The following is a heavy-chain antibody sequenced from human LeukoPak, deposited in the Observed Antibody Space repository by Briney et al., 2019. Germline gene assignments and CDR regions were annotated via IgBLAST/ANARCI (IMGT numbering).Heavy chain of an antibody. V-gene: IGHV3-30*02. Sequence: GGSLRLSCRASGFTFSSYDMHWVRQAPGKGLEWVAFIRYDGSAEYYVDSVKGRFTISRDNSRNTLYLQMSSLRAEDTAVYYCVKGRDYFFDYWGQGTLVTVSS. CDR1: GFTFSSYD. CDR2: IRYDGSAE. J-gene: IGHJ4*02. CDR3: VKGRDYFFDY.